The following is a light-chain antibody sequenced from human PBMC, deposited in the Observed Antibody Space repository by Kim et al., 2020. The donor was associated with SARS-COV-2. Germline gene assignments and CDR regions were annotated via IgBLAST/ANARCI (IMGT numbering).Light chain of an antibody. Sequence: GQKVTISCSGSSSNIGRNYVSWYQQLPGTAPKLLIHDNDERPSGVPDRFSGSKSGTSATLGITGLQTGDEADYICGTWDSSLSAGVFGGGTQLTVL. CDR1: SSNIGRNY. J-gene: IGLJ3*02. V-gene: IGLV1-51*01. CDR2: DND. CDR3: GTWDSSLSAGV.